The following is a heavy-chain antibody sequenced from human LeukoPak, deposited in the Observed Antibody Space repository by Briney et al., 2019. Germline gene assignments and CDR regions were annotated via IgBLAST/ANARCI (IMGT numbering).Heavy chain of an antibody. CDR2: IYSGGST. V-gene: IGHV3-66*01. D-gene: IGHD6-19*01. J-gene: IGHJ3*02. CDR1: GFTVSSNY. CDR3: ALQWLVIHAFDI. Sequence: GGSLRLSRAASGFTVSSNYMSWVRQAPGKGLEWVSVIYSGGSTYYADSVKGRFTISRDNSKNTLYLQMNSLRAEDTAVYYCALQWLVIHAFDIWGQGTMVTVSS.